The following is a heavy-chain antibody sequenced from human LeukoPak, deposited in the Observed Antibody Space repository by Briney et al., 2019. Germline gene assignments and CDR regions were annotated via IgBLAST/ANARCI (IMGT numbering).Heavy chain of an antibody. J-gene: IGHJ3*02. CDR1: GFTFSTYA. Sequence: GGSLRLSCAASGFTFSTYAMHWVRQAPGKGLECVAVISYDGSSQYYADSVKGRFTISRDNSKNTMYLQMTSLRAEDTAVYSCARDRDCSSTSCYNAFDIWGQGTMVTVSS. CDR2: ISYDGSSQ. V-gene: IGHV3-30*01. CDR3: ARDRDCSSTSCYNAFDI. D-gene: IGHD2-2*02.